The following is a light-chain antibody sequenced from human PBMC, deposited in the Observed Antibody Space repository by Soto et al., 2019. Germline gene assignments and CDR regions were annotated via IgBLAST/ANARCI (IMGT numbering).Light chain of an antibody. CDR3: QSYDSSLSGVV. CDR2: GNS. Sequence: QSVLTQPPSVSGAPGQRVTISCTGSSSNIGAGYDVHWYQQLPGTAPKLLIYGNSNRPSGVPDRFSGSKSGTSASLAITGLEAEDDAEYYCQSYDSSLSGVVLGGGTQLTVL. J-gene: IGLJ2*01. CDR1: SSNIGAGYD. V-gene: IGLV1-40*01.